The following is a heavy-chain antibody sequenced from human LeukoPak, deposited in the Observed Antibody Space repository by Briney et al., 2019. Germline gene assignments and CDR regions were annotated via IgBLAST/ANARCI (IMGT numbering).Heavy chain of an antibody. Sequence: QPGGSLRLSCAASGFTFRSYWMRWVRQAPGKGLEWVSAISGGGGNTYYADSVKGRFTISRDNSKNTLYLQMNSLRAEDTAVYYCGKNRYSGSLSPFDIWGQGTMVTVSS. V-gene: IGHV3-23*01. CDR3: GKNRYSGSLSPFDI. CDR1: GFTFRSYW. CDR2: ISGGGGNT. D-gene: IGHD1-26*01. J-gene: IGHJ3*02.